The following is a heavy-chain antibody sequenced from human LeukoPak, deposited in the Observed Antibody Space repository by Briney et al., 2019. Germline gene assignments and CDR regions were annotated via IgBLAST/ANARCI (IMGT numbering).Heavy chain of an antibody. CDR1: GFTFSTYD. D-gene: IGHD2-8*01. V-gene: IGHV3-13*01. CDR3: ARQNRNGFDY. CDR2: TGTAGDT. J-gene: IGHJ4*02. Sequence: GGSLRLSCAASGFTFSTYDLHWVRQTPGKGLEWVSATGTAGDTWYSVSVKGRFTISRENAKSSMYLQMNSLRAGDTAVYYCARQNRNGFDYWGQGTLVTVSS.